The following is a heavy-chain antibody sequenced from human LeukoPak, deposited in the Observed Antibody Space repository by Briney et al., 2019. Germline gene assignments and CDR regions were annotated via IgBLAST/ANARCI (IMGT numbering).Heavy chain of an antibody. CDR3: ARDDPDNYYPY. Sequence: GGSLRLSCAASGFNFGSYWMTWVRQAPGKGLERVANINRDGSEEYCVASLKGRFTVSRDNVKNSLYLQMNSLRAEDTAVYYCARDDPDNYYPYWGRGTLVTVSS. D-gene: IGHD3-22*01. CDR2: INRDGSEE. CDR1: GFNFGSYW. V-gene: IGHV3-7*01. J-gene: IGHJ4*02.